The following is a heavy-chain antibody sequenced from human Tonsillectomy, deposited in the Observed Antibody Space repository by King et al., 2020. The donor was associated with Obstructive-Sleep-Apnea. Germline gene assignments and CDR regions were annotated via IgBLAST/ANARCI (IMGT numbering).Heavy chain of an antibody. J-gene: IGHJ4*02. CDR3: ATDNDRGWYEGHFEY. V-gene: IGHV3-9*01. Sequence: VQLVESGGGLVQPGRPLRLSCGASGFTFDDYAMHWVRQAPGKGLEWVSGISWNSSSIGYADSVKGRFTISRDNTKNSVYLQMNSLRGEDTAMYYCATDNDRGWYEGHFEYWGQGALVTVSS. CDR2: ISWNSSSI. CDR1: GFTFDDYA. D-gene: IGHD6-19*01.